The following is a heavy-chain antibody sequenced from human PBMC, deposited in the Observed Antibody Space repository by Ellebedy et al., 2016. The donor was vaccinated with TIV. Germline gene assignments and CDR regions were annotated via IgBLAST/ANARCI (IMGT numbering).Heavy chain of an antibody. V-gene: IGHV3-23*01. CDR1: GLTFSSHA. D-gene: IGHD4-23*01. Sequence: GESLKISCAASGLTFSSHAMSWVRQAPGKWLEWVSSITESGGNTYYADSVKGRFTISRDNSKDTLFLQMNSLRAEDTAIYFCARDPVGVGPAFDVWGQGTMVTVSS. J-gene: IGHJ3*01. CDR2: ITESGGNT. CDR3: ARDPVGVGPAFDV.